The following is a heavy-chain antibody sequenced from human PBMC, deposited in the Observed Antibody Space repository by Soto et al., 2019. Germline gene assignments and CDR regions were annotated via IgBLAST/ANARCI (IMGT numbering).Heavy chain of an antibody. V-gene: IGHV3-48*02. J-gene: IGHJ6*02. CDR2: ISSSSSTI. CDR3: ARDNPTNINCSGGSCPRDGYYYGMDV. CDR1: GFTFSSYS. Sequence: EVQLVESGGGLVQPGGSLRLSCAASGFTFSSYSMNWVRQAPGKGLEWVSYISSSSSTIYYADSVKGRFTISRDNAKNSLYLQMNSLRDEDTAVYYCARDNPTNINCSGGSCPRDGYYYGMDVWGQGTTVTVSS. D-gene: IGHD2-15*01.